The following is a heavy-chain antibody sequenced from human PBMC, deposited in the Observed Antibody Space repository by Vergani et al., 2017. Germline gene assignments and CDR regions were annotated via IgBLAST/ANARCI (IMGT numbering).Heavy chain of an antibody. CDR2: IWYDGSNK. Sequence: QVQLVESGGGVVQPGRSLRLSCAASGFTFSSYGMHWVRQAPGKGLEWVAVIWYDGSNKYYADSVKGRFTISRDNSKNTLYLQMNSLRAEDTAVYYCARDGGGSYCDYWGQGTLVTVSS. J-gene: IGHJ4*02. V-gene: IGHV3-33*01. CDR3: ARDGGGSYCDY. D-gene: IGHD1-26*01. CDR1: GFTFSSYG.